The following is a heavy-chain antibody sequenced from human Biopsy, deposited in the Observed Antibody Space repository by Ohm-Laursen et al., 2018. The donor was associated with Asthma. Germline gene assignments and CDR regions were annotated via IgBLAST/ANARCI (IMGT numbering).Heavy chain of an antibody. V-gene: IGHV3-30*18. Sequence: LSLTCAASGFTFSSYGMYWVRQAPGKGLEWVAVISYDGSNKYYADSVKGRFTISRDNPKNTLYLQMNSLRAEDTAVYYCAKDTEGRYDFWSGLSYNYYGMDVWGQGTLVTVSS. D-gene: IGHD3-3*01. J-gene: IGHJ6*02. CDR2: ISYDGSNK. CDR1: GFTFSSYG. CDR3: AKDTEGRYDFWSGLSYNYYGMDV.